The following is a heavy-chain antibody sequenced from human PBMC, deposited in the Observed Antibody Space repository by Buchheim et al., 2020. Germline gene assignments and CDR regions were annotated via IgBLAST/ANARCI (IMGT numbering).Heavy chain of an antibody. V-gene: IGHV4-31*03. Sequence: QVQLQESGPGLVKPSQTLSLTCTVSGDSMERGGFYWNWIRQHPGMGLEFIGYIYNSGSTYFNPSLRSRVTISDNTSKNQSTLKLSSVTAADTAVYFCARGTPRYYFDFWGQGTL. J-gene: IGHJ4*02. CDR1: GDSMERGGFY. CDR2: IYNSGST. CDR3: ARGTPRYYFDF. D-gene: IGHD3-10*01.